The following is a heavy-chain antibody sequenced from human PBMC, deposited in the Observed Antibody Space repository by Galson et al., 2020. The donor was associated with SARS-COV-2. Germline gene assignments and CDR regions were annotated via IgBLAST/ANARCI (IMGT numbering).Heavy chain of an antibody. J-gene: IGHJ6*02. D-gene: IGHD6-13*01. CDR1: GYRFTSYW. Sequence: HGESPKTPRQGSGYRFTSYWIGRVRPLPGKGPEWVGTIYPGDSDTSYSLSFEGQVTISADKSISTAYLQWSSLKASDTATYYCARQGYSTPYYGMDVWGQGTTVTVSS. CDR2: IYPGDSDT. CDR3: ARQGYSTPYYGMDV. V-gene: IGHV5-51*01.